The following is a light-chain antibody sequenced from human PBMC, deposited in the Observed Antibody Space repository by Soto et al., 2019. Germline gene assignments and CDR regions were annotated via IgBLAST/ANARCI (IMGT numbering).Light chain of an antibody. CDR3: QQYGSSPWT. CDR1: QSVSRSY. Sequence: EIVLTQSPGTLSLSPGEGATLSCRVSQSVSRSYLAWFQQKPGQAPRLLIYDTSTRATGIPDRFSGSGSGTGFTLTISRLEPEDFAVYYCQQYGSSPWTFGQGTKVEIK. V-gene: IGKV3-20*01. J-gene: IGKJ1*01. CDR2: DTS.